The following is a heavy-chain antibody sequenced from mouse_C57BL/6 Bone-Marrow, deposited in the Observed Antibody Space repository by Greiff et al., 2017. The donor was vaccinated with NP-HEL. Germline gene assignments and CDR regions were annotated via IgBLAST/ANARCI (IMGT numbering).Heavy chain of an antibody. J-gene: IGHJ3*01. CDR2: IYPRSGNT. CDR3: SPYYSNYGFAY. CDR1: GYTFTSYG. V-gene: IGHV1-81*01. D-gene: IGHD2-5*01. Sequence: QVQLQQSGAELARPGASVKLSCKASGYTFTSYGISWVKQRPGQGLEWIGEIYPRSGNTYYNEKFKGKATLTADKSSSTAYMELRSLTSEYSAVYFCSPYYSNYGFAYWGQGTLVTVSA.